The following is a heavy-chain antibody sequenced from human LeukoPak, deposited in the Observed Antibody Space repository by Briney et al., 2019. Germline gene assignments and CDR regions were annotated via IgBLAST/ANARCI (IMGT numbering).Heavy chain of an antibody. V-gene: IGHV3-64*01. CDR1: GFTFSSYG. Sequence: GGSLRLSCAASGFTFSSYGMHWVRQAPGKGLEYVSAINSNGGSTYYANSVKGRFTISRDNSRGTLYLQMGSLRAEDMAVYYCAREGSYGDSDYWGQGTLVTVSS. CDR3: AREGSYGDSDY. CDR2: INSNGGST. J-gene: IGHJ4*02. D-gene: IGHD5-18*01.